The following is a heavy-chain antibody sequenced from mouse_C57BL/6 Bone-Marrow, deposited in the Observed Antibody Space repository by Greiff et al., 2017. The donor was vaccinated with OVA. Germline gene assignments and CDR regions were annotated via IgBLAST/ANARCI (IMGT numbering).Heavy chain of an antibody. CDR3: ARSITTVVADYYAMDY. V-gene: IGHV14-2*01. CDR2: IDPEDGET. Sequence: VHVKQSGAELVKPGASVKLSCTASGFNIKDYYMHWVKQRTEQGLEWIGRIDPEDGETKYAPKFQGKATITADTSSNTAYLQLSSLTSEDTAVYYCARSITTVVADYYAMDYWGQGTSVTVSS. CDR1: GFNIKDYY. J-gene: IGHJ4*01. D-gene: IGHD1-1*01.